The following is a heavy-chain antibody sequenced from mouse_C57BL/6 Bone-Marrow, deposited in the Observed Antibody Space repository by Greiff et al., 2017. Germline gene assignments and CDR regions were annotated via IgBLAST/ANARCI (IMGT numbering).Heavy chain of an antibody. CDR1: GYTFTTYP. V-gene: IGHV1-47*01. CDR2: FHPYNDDT. Sequence: VQLQQSGAELVKPGASVKMSCKASGYTFTTYPIEWMKQNHGKSLEWIGNFHPYNDDTKYNEKFKGKATLTVEKSSSTVYLELSRLTSDDSAVXYCARKGYSNYDWFAYWGQGTLVTVSA. J-gene: IGHJ3*01. CDR3: ARKGYSNYDWFAY. D-gene: IGHD2-5*01.